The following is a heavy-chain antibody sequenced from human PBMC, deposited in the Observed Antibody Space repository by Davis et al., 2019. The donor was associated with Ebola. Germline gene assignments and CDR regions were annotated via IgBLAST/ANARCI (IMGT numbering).Heavy chain of an antibody. CDR3: ARHDDGGGSYSGRLFDY. CDR1: GGSISSYY. J-gene: IGHJ4*02. V-gene: IGHV4-59*08. CDR2: IYYSGST. Sequence: MPSETLSLTCTVSGGSISSYYWSWIRQPPGKGLEWIGNIYYSGSTNYNPSLKCRVTISVDTSKNQLSLKLSSVSAADTAVYYCARHDDGGGSYSGRLFDYWGQGTLVTVSS. D-gene: IGHD1-26*01.